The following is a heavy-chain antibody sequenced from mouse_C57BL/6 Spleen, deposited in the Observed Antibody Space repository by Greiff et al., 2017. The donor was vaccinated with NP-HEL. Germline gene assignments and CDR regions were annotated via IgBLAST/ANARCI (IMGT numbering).Heavy chain of an antibody. V-gene: IGHV1-47*01. CDR1: GYTFTTYP. CDR2: FHPYNDDT. Sequence: VHLVESGAELVKPGASVKMSCKASGYTFTTYPIEWMKQNHGKSLEWIGNFHPYNDDTKYNEKFKGKATLTVEKSSSTVYLELSRLTSDDSAVYYCARGLPYYYAMDYWGQGTSVTVSS. J-gene: IGHJ4*01. D-gene: IGHD3-1*01. CDR3: ARGLPYYYAMDY.